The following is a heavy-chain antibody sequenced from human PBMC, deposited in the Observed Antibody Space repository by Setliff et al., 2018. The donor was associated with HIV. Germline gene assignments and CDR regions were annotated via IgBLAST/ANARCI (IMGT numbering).Heavy chain of an antibody. Sequence: GASVKVSCKASGYTFTDYYIHWVRQAPGQGLEWTGWINSASGGTNYAQNFQGRVTVTRDTSINTAYVELNSLKSDDTAVYYCARDYLHVFDIWGQGTMVTVS. CDR2: INSASGGT. J-gene: IGHJ3*02. CDR3: ARDYLHVFDI. CDR1: GYTFTDYY. V-gene: IGHV1-2*02.